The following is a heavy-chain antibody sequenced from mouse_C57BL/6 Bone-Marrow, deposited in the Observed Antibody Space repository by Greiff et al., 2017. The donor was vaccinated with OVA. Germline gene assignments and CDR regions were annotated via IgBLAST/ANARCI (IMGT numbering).Heavy chain of an antibody. CDR1: GFTFSSYG. CDR3: TRLNGGYYFDY. CDR2: ISSGGSYT. Sequence: DVMLVESGGDLVQPGGSLKLSCAASGFTFSSYGMSWVRQTPDKRLEWVATISSGGSYTYYPDSVKGRFTISRDNAKNTLYLQRSSLESEDTAMYYCTRLNGGYYFDYWGQGTTLTVSS. V-gene: IGHV5-6*02. D-gene: IGHD1-1*02. J-gene: IGHJ2*01.